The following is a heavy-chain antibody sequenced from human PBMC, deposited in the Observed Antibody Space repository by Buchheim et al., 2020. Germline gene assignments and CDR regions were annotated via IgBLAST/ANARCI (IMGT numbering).Heavy chain of an antibody. CDR2: ISGSGGST. J-gene: IGHJ4*02. V-gene: IGHV3-23*01. D-gene: IGHD3-22*01. CDR1: GFTFSSYA. CDR3: AKDDYYDSSGYYYTSHY. Sequence: EVQLLESGGGLVQPGGSLRLSCAASGFTFSSYAMSWVRQAPGKGLEWVSAISGSGGSTYYADSVKGRFTISRDNSKNTLYMQMNSLRAEDTAVYYCAKDDYYDSSGYYYTSHYWGQGTL.